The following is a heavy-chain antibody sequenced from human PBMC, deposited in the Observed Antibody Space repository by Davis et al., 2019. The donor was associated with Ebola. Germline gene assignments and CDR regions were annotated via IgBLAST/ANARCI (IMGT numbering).Heavy chain of an antibody. V-gene: IGHV4-34*01. Sequence: MPSETLSLTCAVYGGSFSGYYWSWIRQPPGKGLEWIGEINHSGSTNYNPSLKSRVTISVDTSKNQFSLKLSSVTAADTAVYCCARSRWELRVFGIWGQGTLVTVSS. CDR2: INHSGST. CDR3: ARSRWELRVFGI. J-gene: IGHJ4*02. CDR1: GGSFSGYY. D-gene: IGHD1-26*01.